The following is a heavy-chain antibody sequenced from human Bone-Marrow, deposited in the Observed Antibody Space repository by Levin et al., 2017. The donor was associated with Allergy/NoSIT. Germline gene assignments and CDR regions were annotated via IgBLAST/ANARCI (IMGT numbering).Heavy chain of an antibody. J-gene: IGHJ3*02. V-gene: IGHV1-8*01. D-gene: IGHD1-26*01. CDR1: GYTFTSYD. CDR2: MNPNSGNT. Sequence: GGSLRLSCKASGYTFTSYDINWVRQATGQGLEWMGWMNPNSGNTGYAQKFQGRVTMTRNTSISTAYMELSSLRSEDTAVYYCARGHPDSGSYYLAFDIWGQGKMVTVSS. CDR3: ARGHPDSGSYYLAFDI.